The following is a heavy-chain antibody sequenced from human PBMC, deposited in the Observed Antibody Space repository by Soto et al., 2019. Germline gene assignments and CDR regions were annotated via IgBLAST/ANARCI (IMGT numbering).Heavy chain of an antibody. V-gene: IGHV4-59*01. D-gene: IGHD3-10*01. Sequence: SETLSLTCTVSGGSISSYYWSWIRQPQGKGLEWIGYIYYSGSTNYNPSLKSRFTISVDTSKNQFYLKLSSVTAADTAVYSCARDRPLEGSGSGFDYWGQGTLVTVSS. CDR3: ARDRPLEGSGSGFDY. CDR2: IYYSGST. CDR1: GGSISSYY. J-gene: IGHJ4*02.